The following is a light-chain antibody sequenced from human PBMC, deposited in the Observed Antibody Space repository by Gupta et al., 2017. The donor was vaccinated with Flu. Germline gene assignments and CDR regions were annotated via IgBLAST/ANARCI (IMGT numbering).Light chain of an antibody. Sequence: DIQMTQSPSTLSASVGDRVTITCRASQSISSWLAWYQQKPGKAPKLLIYKASILESGVPSRFSGSGSGTEFTLTISSLQPDDLAAYYCKQYEAYPLTFGGGTNVEIK. CDR2: KAS. CDR1: QSISSW. V-gene: IGKV1-5*03. J-gene: IGKJ4*01. CDR3: KQYEAYPLT.